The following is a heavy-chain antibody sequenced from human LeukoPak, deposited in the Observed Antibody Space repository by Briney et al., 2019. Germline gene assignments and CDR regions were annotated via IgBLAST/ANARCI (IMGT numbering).Heavy chain of an antibody. D-gene: IGHD5-18*01. J-gene: IGHJ4*02. Sequence: TSERVSSTVSRYTLTKSTMHWVRHAPGNRLERIGEFATQDGETRYVQKIQGRVTMTEDTSTDAAYMELSSLRSDDTAVYYCATVVVGGKPRIQLWTTQLDYWGQGTLVTVSS. V-gene: IGHV1-24*01. CDR1: RYTLTKST. CDR2: FATQDGET. CDR3: ATVVVGGKPRIQLWTTQLDY.